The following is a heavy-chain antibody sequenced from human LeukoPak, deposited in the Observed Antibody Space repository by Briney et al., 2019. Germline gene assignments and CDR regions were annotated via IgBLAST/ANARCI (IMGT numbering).Heavy chain of an antibody. CDR3: ARHVGGQWLQNYWFDP. D-gene: IGHD5-12*01. Sequence: PGGSLRLSCKGSGYNFTSYWIAWVRQMPGKGLEWMGIIYPGDCDTRYSPSFQGRVTISADKSMSTAYLQWSSLKASDTAMYYCARHVGGQWLQNYWFDPWGQGSLVTVSS. CDR1: GYNFTSYW. V-gene: IGHV5-51*01. CDR2: IYPGDCDT. J-gene: IGHJ5*02.